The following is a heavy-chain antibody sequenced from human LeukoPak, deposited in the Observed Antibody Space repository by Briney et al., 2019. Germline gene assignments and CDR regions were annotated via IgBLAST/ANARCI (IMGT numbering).Heavy chain of an antibody. CDR1: GFTFSSYA. CDR2: LSGSGGST. V-gene: IGHV3-23*01. CDR3: AKDSDGWVVLRVFDY. D-gene: IGHD2-2*01. Sequence: QPGGSLRLSCAASGFTFSSYAMSWVRQAPGKGLEWVSALSGSGGSTYYAASVKGRLNNSRDNSKNTLYLQMNSLRAEDTAVYYCAKDSDGWVVLRVFDYWGQGTLVTVSS. J-gene: IGHJ4*02.